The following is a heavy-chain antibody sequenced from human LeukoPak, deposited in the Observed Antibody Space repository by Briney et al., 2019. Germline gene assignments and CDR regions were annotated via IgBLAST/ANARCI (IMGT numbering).Heavy chain of an antibody. J-gene: IGHJ4*02. V-gene: IGHV3-30*18. D-gene: IGHD3-10*02. CDR1: GFTFSDYY. Sequence: GGSLRLSCAASGFTFSDYYMSWIRQAPGKGLEWVAVISYDGSNKYYADSVKGRFTISRDNSKNTLYLQMNSLRAEDTAVYYCAKSLFGELLPYYFDYWGQGTLVTVSS. CDR3: AKSLFGELLPYYFDY. CDR2: ISYDGSNK.